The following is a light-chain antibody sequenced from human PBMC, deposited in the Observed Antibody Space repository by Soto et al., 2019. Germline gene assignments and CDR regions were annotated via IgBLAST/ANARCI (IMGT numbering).Light chain of an antibody. CDR2: GAS. Sequence: EKGLTQSPGTLSLSPGERATISCRASQSVSSSYLAWYQQKPGQAPRLLIYGASSRATGIPDRFSGSGSGTDFTLTISRLEPEDFAVYYCQQYGSSLWTFGHGTKVDIK. CDR1: QSVSSSY. J-gene: IGKJ1*01. V-gene: IGKV3-20*01. CDR3: QQYGSSLWT.